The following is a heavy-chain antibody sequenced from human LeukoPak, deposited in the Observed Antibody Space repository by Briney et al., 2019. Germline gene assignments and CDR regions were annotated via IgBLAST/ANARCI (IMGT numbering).Heavy chain of an antibody. J-gene: IGHJ4*02. Sequence: PGASVKVSCTASGYTFTSYGISWVRQAPGQGLEWMGWISAYNGNTNYAQKLQGRVTMTTDTSTSTAYMELRSLRSDDTSVYYCATRYCSGGSSFLVRSDYWGQRTLVTVSS. CDR1: GYTFTSYG. CDR3: ATRYCSGGSSFLVRSDY. V-gene: IGHV1-18*01. CDR2: ISAYNGNT. D-gene: IGHD2-15*01.